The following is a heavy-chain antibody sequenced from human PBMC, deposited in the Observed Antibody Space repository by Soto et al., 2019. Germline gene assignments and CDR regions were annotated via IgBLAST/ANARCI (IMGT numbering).Heavy chain of an antibody. CDR3: TSPQHYYDSSGMGGY. J-gene: IGHJ4*02. CDR1: GFTFGDYA. CDR2: IRSKAYGGTT. Sequence: EVLLVESGGGLVQPGRSLRLSCTASGFTFGDYAMSWVRQAPGKGLEWVGFIRSKAYGGTTEYAASVKGRFTISRDDSKSIAYLQMNSLKTEDTAVYYCTSPQHYYDSSGMGGYWGQGTLVTVSS. D-gene: IGHD3-22*01. V-gene: IGHV3-49*04.